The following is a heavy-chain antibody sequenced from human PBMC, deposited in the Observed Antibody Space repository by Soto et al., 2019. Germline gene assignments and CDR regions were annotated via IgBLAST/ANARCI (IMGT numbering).Heavy chain of an antibody. CDR3: VRSGDNYNLLDF. Sequence: GGSLRLSCSASGFTFSDYYMSWIRQTPGKGLEWIGYSSNSGSFTRYADSVKGRFSISRDNAKNSLYLQINSLRGEDTAIYYCVRSGDNYNLLDFWGQGTPVTVSS. V-gene: IGHV3-11*06. CDR1: GFTFSDYY. CDR2: SSNSGSFT. J-gene: IGHJ4*02. D-gene: IGHD1-1*01.